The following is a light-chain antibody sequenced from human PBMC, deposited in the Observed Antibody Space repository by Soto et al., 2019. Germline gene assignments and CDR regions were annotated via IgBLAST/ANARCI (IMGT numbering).Light chain of an antibody. Sequence: ETVMTQSPATLSVSPGGRATLSCRASQSISDTLAWYQQKPGQAPRLLIHGASTRATGFPARFSGSGSGTDFTLTISSLQSEDFAVYYCQQYYSTPLTFGQGTRLEIK. V-gene: IGKV3-15*01. CDR2: GAS. CDR3: QQYYSTPLT. J-gene: IGKJ5*01. CDR1: QSISDT.